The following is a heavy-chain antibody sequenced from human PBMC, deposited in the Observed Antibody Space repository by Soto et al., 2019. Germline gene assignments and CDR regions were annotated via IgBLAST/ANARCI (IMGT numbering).Heavy chain of an antibody. Sequence: SETLSLTCTVSGGSISGSSYYWDWIRQPPGKGLECIGYIYYGGSTYYNPSLQSRVTMSVDRSRNQFSLKLNSVTAADTAVYYCARVRREYDNSGPVDYWGQGTLVTAPQ. D-gene: IGHD3-22*01. CDR2: IYYGGST. J-gene: IGHJ4*02. CDR3: ARVRREYDNSGPVDY. CDR1: GGSISGSSYY. V-gene: IGHV4-39*07.